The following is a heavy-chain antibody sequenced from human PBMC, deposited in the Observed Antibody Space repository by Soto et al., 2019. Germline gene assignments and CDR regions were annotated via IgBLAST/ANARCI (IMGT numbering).Heavy chain of an antibody. CDR2: INTGTGNT. Sequence: ASVKVSCKASGYTFTSYAMHWVRQAPGQRLEWMGWINTGTGNTKYSQKLQGRVTITRDTSTSTAYMELRSLRSDDTAVYYCARGYYYGSGRPTPGGMDVWGQGTTVTVSS. CDR3: ARGYYYGSGRPTPGGMDV. V-gene: IGHV1-3*04. D-gene: IGHD3-10*01. J-gene: IGHJ6*02. CDR1: GYTFTSYA.